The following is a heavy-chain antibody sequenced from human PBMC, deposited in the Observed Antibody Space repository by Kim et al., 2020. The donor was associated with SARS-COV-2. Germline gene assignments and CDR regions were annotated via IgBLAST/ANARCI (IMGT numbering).Heavy chain of an antibody. CDR3: ARDPGKGYTSSWPDY. Sequence: GGSLRLSCAASRFIFRNYGMHWVRQAPGKGLEWVALISHDGSTKYYVDSVRGRFTISRDNSKNTLYLQMDSLRAEDAALYHCARDPGKGYTSSWPDYWGQGTLVTVSS. J-gene: IGHJ4*02. D-gene: IGHD6-13*01. CDR2: ISHDGSTK. V-gene: IGHV3-30*03. CDR1: RFIFRNYG.